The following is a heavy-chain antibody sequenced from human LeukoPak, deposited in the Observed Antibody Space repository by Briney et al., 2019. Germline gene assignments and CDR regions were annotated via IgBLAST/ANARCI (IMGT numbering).Heavy chain of an antibody. CDR2: INPNSGGT. J-gene: IGHJ4*02. CDR3: ARDRTSGWYYFDY. CDR1: GYTFTGYY. D-gene: IGHD6-19*01. Sequence: ASVKVSCEASGYTFTGYYMHWVRQAPGQGLEWMGWINPNSGGTNYAQKFQGRVTMTRDTSISTAYMELSRLRSDDTAVYYCARDRTSGWYYFDYWGQGTLVTVSS. V-gene: IGHV1-2*02.